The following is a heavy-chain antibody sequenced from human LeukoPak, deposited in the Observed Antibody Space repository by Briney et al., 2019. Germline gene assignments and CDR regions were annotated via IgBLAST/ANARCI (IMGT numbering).Heavy chain of an antibody. Sequence: ASVKVSCKVSGYTLTELSMHWVRQAPGKGLEWMGGFDPEDGETIYAQKFQGRVTMTTDTSTSTAYMELRSLTSDDTAVYYCARDSGSDSSNWYGKWLAPWGQGTLVTVSS. V-gene: IGHV1-24*01. D-gene: IGHD6-13*01. CDR1: GYTLTELS. J-gene: IGHJ5*02. CDR2: FDPEDGET. CDR3: ARDSGSDSSNWYGKWLAP.